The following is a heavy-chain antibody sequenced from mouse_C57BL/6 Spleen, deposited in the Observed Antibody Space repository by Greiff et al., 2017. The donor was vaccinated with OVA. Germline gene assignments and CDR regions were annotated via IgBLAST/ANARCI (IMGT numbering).Heavy chain of an antibody. J-gene: IGHJ3*01. CDR3: AREDSSGYVAY. Sequence: QVQLQPPGAELVRPGSSVTLSCKASGYTFTSSWMPLVKQRPIQGLAWIGNIDPSDSETHYNQTFKDKATLTVDKSSSTAYMQLSSLTSEDSAVYYCAREDSSGYVAYWGQGTLVTVSA. D-gene: IGHD3-2*02. CDR1: GYTFTSSW. V-gene: IGHV1-52*01. CDR2: IDPSDSET.